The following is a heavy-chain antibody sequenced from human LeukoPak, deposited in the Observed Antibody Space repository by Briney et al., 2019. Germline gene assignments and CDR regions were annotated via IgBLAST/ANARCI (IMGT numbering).Heavy chain of an antibody. J-gene: IGHJ4*02. V-gene: IGHV4-4*07. CDR2: IYTTGRT. CDR1: GDSISSYW. Sequence: SETLSLTCSVPGDSISSYWGSWIRQPAGKGLEFIGRIYTTGRTNYNPSLKSRVSMSVDTSKNNFSLELRPVTAADTAVYFCARAGYTISSYRFDYWGQGALVTVSS. D-gene: IGHD3-16*02. CDR3: ARAGYTISSYRFDY.